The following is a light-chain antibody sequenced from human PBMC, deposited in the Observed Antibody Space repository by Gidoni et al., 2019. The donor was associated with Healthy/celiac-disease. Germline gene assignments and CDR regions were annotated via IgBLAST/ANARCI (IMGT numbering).Light chain of an antibody. J-gene: IGKJ2*04. V-gene: IGKV1-39*01. CDR1: QSISSY. Sequence: DIQMTQSPSSLSASVGDRVTITCRASQSISSYLNLYQQKPGKAPKLLIYAASSLQSGVPSRFSGSGSGTDFTITISSLQPEDFATYYCQQSYSTPRSFGQGTKLEIK. CDR2: AAS. CDR3: QQSYSTPRS.